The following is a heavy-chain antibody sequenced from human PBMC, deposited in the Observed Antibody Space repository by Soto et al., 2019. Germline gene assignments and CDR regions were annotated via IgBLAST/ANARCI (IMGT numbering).Heavy chain of an antibody. CDR1: GGSFSGYY. Sequence: SETLSLTCAVYGGSFSGYYWSWIRQPPGKGLEWIGEINHSGSTNYNPSLKSRVTISVDTSKNQFSLKLSSVTAADTAVYYCARGWGRIFDYWGQGALVTVSS. CDR3: ARGWGRIFDY. D-gene: IGHD7-27*01. J-gene: IGHJ4*02. CDR2: INHSGST. V-gene: IGHV4-34*01.